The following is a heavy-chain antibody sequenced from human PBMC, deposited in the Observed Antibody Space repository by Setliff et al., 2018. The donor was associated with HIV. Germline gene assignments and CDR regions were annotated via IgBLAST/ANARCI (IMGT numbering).Heavy chain of an antibody. CDR2: IYKAGKT. CDR1: GFRVTDTY. V-gene: IGHV3-66*01. J-gene: IGHJ6*03. D-gene: IGHD1-1*01. Sequence: GGSLRLSCEASGFRVTDTYMAWVRQAPGKGLEWVTLIYKAGKTYYADFVKGRFTISRDDAKMSVYLQMNSLRAEDTGVYYCARDNWTGWGRGRYYHMDLWGKGTTVTVSS. CDR3: ARDNWTGWGRGRYYHMDL.